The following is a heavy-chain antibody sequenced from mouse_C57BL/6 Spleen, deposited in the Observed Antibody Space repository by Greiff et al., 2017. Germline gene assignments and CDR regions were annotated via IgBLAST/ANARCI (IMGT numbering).Heavy chain of an antibody. J-gene: IGHJ4*01. CDR2: INPNNGGT. Sequence: EVQLQQSGPELVKPGASVKISCKASGYTFTDYYMNWVKQSHGKSLEWIGDINPNNGGTSYNQKFKGKATLTVDKSSSTAYMELRSLTSEDSAVYYCARSGLYDYETYAMDYWGQGTSVTVSS. CDR1: GYTFTDYY. V-gene: IGHV1-26*01. CDR3: ARSGLYDYETYAMDY. D-gene: IGHD2-4*01.